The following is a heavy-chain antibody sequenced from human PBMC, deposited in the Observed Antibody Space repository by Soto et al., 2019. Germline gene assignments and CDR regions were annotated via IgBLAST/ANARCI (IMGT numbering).Heavy chain of an antibody. D-gene: IGHD4-17*01. J-gene: IGHJ5*02. V-gene: IGHV4-31*03. Sequence: ASETLSLTCTVSGGSISSGGYYWSWIRQHPGKGLEWIGYIYYSGSTYYNPSLKSRVTMTRDTSISTAYMELSRLRSDDTAVYYCAREGYGDPTAFDPWGQGTLVTVSS. CDR1: GGSISSGGYY. CDR2: IYYSGST. CDR3: AREGYGDPTAFDP.